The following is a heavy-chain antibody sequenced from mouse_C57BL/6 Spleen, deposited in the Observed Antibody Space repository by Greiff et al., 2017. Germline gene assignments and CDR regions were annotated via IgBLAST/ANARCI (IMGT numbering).Heavy chain of an antibody. CDR1: GFNIKNTY. CDR2: IDPANGNT. D-gene: IGHD1-1*01. J-gene: IGHJ1*03. Sequence: EVQLQESVAELVRPGASVKLSCTASGFNIKNTYMHWVKQRLEQGLEWIGRIDPANGNTKYAPKFQGKATITADTSSNTAYLQLSSLTSEDTAIYYCAIYYYGSSYWYFDVWGTGTTVTVSS. CDR3: AIYYYGSSYWYFDV. V-gene: IGHV14-3*01.